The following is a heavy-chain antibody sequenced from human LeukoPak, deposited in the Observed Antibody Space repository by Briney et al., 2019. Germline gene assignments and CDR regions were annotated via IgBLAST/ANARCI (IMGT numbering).Heavy chain of an antibody. V-gene: IGHV4-31*03. CDR2: IYYSGST. CDR3: ARGSDYYGSGSYYLPTYYYGMDV. D-gene: IGHD3-10*01. J-gene: IGHJ6*02. Sequence: PSQTLSLTCTVSGGSISSGGYYWSWIRQHPGKGLEWIGYIYYSGSTYYNPSLKSRVTISVDTSKNQFSLKLSSVTAADTAVYYCARGSDYYGSGSYYLPTYYYGMDVWGQGTTVTVSS. CDR1: GGSISSGGYY.